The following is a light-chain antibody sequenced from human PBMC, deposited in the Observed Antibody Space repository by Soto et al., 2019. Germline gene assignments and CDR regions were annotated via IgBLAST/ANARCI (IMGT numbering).Light chain of an antibody. CDR2: GAS. J-gene: IGKJ5*01. CDR1: QSVSSSY. V-gene: IGKV3-20*01. Sequence: EIVLTQSPGTLSLSPGERATLSCRASQSVSSSYLARYQQKPGQAPRLLIYGASSRATGNPDRFSGSGSGTDFTLTISRLEPEDFAVYWCQHDGSSPLVTFGQGTRLEIK. CDR3: QHDGSSPLVT.